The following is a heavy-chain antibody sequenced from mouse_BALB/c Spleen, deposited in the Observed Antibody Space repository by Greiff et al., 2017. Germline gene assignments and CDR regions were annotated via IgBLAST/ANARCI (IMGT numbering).Heavy chain of an antibody. D-gene: IGHD2-14*01. J-gene: IGHJ2*01. Sequence: QVQLQQSGAELMKPGASVKISCKATGYTFSSYWIEWVKQRPGHGLEWIGEILPGSGSTNYNDKFKGKATFTADTSTNTAYMQLSSLTSEVSAVFYCGRDYRSDYWGGGTTLTVSS. V-gene: IGHV1-9*01. CDR2: ILPGSGST. CDR1: GYTFSSYW. CDR3: GRDYRSDY.